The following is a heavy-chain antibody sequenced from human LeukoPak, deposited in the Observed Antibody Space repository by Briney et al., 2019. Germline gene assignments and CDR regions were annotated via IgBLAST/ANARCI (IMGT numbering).Heavy chain of an antibody. D-gene: IGHD5-24*01. CDR3: ARVPLATKDYYFDY. CDR1: GGTFIIYA. CDR2: IIPILGIA. V-gene: IGHV1-69*04. J-gene: IGHJ4*02. Sequence: GASVTVSFKASGGTFIIYAISWVRQAPGQGLEWMGRIIPILGIANYAQKFQGRVTITADKSTSTAYMELSSLRSEDTAVYYCARVPLATKDYYFDYWGQGTLVTVSS.